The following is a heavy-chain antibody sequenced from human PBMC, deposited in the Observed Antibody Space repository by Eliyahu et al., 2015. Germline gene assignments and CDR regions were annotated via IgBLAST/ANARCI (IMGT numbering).Heavy chain of an antibody. D-gene: IGHD6-19*01. J-gene: IGHJ6*02. CDR1: GXSISXXGYY. CDR2: IYXSGST. Sequence: QVQLQESGPGLVKPSQTLSLTYTVPGXSISXXGYYWSWIRPHPGKGLEXSGYIYXSGSTYYNPSLKSRVTISVDTSKNQFSLKLSSVTAADTAVYYCAREYSSGWYAWSDHYYGMDVWGQGTTVTVSS. V-gene: IGHV4-31*03. CDR3: AREYSSGWYAWSDHYYGMDV.